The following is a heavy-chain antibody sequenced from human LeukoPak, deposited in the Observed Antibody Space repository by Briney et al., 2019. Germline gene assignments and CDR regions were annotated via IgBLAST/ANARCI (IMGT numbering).Heavy chain of an antibody. CDR1: GFTFSSYS. CDR2: ISISSSYI. Sequence: PGGSLRLSCAASGFTFSSYSMNWVRQAPGKGLEWVSSISISSSYIYYADSVKGRFTISRDNAKNSLYLQMNSLRAEDTAVYYCARDRGSSWSLINYYYGMDVWGQGTTVTVSS. CDR3: ARDRGSSWSLINYYYGMDV. D-gene: IGHD6-13*01. V-gene: IGHV3-21*01. J-gene: IGHJ6*02.